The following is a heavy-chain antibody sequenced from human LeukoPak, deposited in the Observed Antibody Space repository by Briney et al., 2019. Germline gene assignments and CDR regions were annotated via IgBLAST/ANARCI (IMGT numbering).Heavy chain of an antibody. CDR2: FDPEDGET. V-gene: IGHV1-24*01. Sequence: ASVKVSCKVSGYTLTELSMHWVRQAPGKGLEWMGGFDPEDGETIYAQKFQGRVTMTEDTSTDTAYMELSSLRSEDTAVYYCATARYSGSYFPPDYWGQGTLVTVSS. J-gene: IGHJ4*02. CDR1: GYTLTELS. CDR3: ATARYSGSYFPPDY. D-gene: IGHD1-26*01.